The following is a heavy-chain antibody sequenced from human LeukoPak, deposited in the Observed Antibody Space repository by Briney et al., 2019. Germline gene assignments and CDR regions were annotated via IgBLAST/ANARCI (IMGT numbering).Heavy chain of an antibody. CDR2: INPNSGGT. D-gene: IGHD3-22*01. Sequence: ASVKVSCKASGYTFTGYYMHWVRQAPGQGLEWMGRINPNSGGTNYAQKSQGRVTMTRDTSISTAYLELSRLRSDDTAVYYCARQGDSSGYYLYCFDYWGQGTLVTVSS. CDR3: ARQGDSSGYYLYCFDY. V-gene: IGHV1-2*06. J-gene: IGHJ4*02. CDR1: GYTFTGYY.